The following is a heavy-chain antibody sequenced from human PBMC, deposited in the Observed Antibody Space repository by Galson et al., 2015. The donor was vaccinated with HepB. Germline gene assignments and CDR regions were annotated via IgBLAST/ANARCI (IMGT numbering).Heavy chain of an antibody. Sequence: SLRLSCAASGFTFSSYAMSWVRQAPGKGLEWVSAISGSGGSTYYADSVKGRFTISRDNSKNTLYLQMNSLRAEDTAVYYCAKVMWGKGGSSSCLDYWGQGTLVTVSS. CDR1: GFTFSSYA. J-gene: IGHJ4*02. V-gene: IGHV3-23*01. CDR3: AKVMWGKGGSSSCLDY. D-gene: IGHD6-13*01. CDR2: ISGSGGST.